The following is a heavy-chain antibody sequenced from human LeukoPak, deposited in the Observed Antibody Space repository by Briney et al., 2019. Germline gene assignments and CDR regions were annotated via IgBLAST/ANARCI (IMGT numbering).Heavy chain of an antibody. J-gene: IGHJ4*02. Sequence: GGSLRLFCAASGFTVSSNYMSWVRQAPGKGLEWCSVIYSGGSTYFADSVKGRFTISRDNSNNTLYLQMNSLRAEDTAVYYCARAIPGNYGGNDFWGQGTLVTVSS. CDR1: GFTVSSNY. D-gene: IGHD4-23*01. CDR3: ARAIPGNYGGNDF. V-gene: IGHV3-66*01. CDR2: IYSGGST.